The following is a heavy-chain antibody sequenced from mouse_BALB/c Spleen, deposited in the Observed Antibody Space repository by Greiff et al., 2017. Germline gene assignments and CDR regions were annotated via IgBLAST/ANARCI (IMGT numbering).Heavy chain of an antibody. CDR3: AREGYYGNYGRFAY. D-gene: IGHD2-1*01. CDR2: ISDGGSNI. V-gene: IGHV5-4*02. Sequence: EVHLVESGGGLVKPGGSLKLSCAASGFTFSAYSMYWVRQTPEKRLEWVATISDGGSNISYPDSVKGRFTISRDTAKNNLYLQMSSLKSEDTAMYYCAREGYYGNYGRFAYWGQGTLVTVSA. J-gene: IGHJ3*01. CDR1: GFTFSAYS.